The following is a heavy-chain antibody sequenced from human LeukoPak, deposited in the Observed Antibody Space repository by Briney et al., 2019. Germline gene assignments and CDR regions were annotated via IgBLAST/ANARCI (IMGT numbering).Heavy chain of an antibody. CDR1: GFTFSSYA. Sequence: GGSLRLSCAASGFTFSSYAMSWVRQAPGKGLEWVSAISGSGGSTYYADSVKGRFTISRDNSKNTLYLQMNSLRAEDTAVCYCARGITGTTSHYYYYYYMDVWGKGTTVTVSS. CDR3: ARGITGTTSHYYYYYYMDV. D-gene: IGHD1-7*01. J-gene: IGHJ6*03. CDR2: ISGSGGST. V-gene: IGHV3-23*01.